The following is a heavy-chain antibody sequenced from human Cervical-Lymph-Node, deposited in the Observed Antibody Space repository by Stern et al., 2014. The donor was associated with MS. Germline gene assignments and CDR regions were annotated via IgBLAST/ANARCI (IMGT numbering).Heavy chain of an antibody. J-gene: IGHJ5*02. CDR1: GGSITNYY. CDR3: ARATDL. Sequence: QVQLQESGPGLVKPSETLSLTCTVSGGSITNYYWSWIRQPPGKGLEWIGYIYYSGSTNYNPSLKSRVTISVDTSKNQFSLKLSSVTAADTAVYYCARATDLWGQGTLVTVSS. CDR2: IYYSGST. V-gene: IGHV4-59*01.